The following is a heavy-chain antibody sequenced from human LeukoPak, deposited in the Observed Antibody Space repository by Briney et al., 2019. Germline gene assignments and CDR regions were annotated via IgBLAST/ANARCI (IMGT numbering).Heavy chain of an antibody. CDR2: IHYSGNN. V-gene: IGHV4-59*01. D-gene: IGHD5-18*01. CDR1: GGSISTYW. Sequence: KSSETLSLTCTVSGGSISTYWWTWIRQPPGKGLEWLGYIHYSGNNNYNPSLKSRLTMSVDTSKNHFSLNLNSVTAADTAVYYCARSAAWLRGPYYYYYMDVWGKGTTVTVSS. CDR3: ARSAAWLRGPYYYYYMDV. J-gene: IGHJ6*03.